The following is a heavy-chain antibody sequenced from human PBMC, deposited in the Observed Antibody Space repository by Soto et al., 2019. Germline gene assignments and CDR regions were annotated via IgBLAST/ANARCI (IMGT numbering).Heavy chain of an antibody. V-gene: IGHV3-23*01. CDR3: AKIWHRDAFDI. CDR2: FFGSGGSA. D-gene: IGHD3-16*01. J-gene: IGHJ3*02. CDR1: GXTFNNYS. Sequence: GSLRLSCAASGXTFNNYSMTWVRQAPGKGLELVSCFFGSGGSAFYADSVKGLFTISRENSKNTLYLQMNILRAEDTAVYYCAKIWHRDAFDIWGQGTMGTVSS.